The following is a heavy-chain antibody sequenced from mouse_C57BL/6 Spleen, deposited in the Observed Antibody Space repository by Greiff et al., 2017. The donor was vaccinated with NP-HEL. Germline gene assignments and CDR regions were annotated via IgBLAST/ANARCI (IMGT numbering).Heavy chain of an antibody. V-gene: IGHV1-82*01. CDR3: ARNDYYGSSYYFDY. CDR2: IYPGDGDT. Sequence: VQLQQSGPELVKPGASVKISCKASGYAFSSSWMNWVKQRPGKGLEWIGRIYPGDGDTNYNGKFKGKATLTADKSSSTAYMQLSSLTSEDSAVYFCARNDYYGSSYYFDYWGQGTTLTVSS. CDR1: GYAFSSSW. D-gene: IGHD1-1*01. J-gene: IGHJ2*01.